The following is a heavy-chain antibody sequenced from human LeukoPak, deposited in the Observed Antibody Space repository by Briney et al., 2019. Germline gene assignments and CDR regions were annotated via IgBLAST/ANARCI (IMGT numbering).Heavy chain of an antibody. CDR2: IYPSDTTP. CDR1: GYSITCYW. J-gene: IGHJ6*02. V-gene: IGHV5-51*01. Sequence: GALLMTSRKCSGYSITCYWIGLVRPPRREGVGMGWIIYPSDTTPRYSPSLRREDTISAHKSMSPAYLQWTSMEASDAAMYYCARHLSIPYYHGIDVWGQGTTVTVSS. CDR3: ARHLSIPYYHGIDV. D-gene: IGHD2-21*01.